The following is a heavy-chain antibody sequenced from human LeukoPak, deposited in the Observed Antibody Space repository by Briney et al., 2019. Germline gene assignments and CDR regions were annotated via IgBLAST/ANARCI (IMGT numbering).Heavy chain of an antibody. J-gene: IGHJ4*02. Sequence: PSETLSLTCAVSGYSISSGYYCGWIRPPPGKGLEWIGSIYHSGSTYSNPSLKSRVTISVDTSKNQFSVKLSSVTAADTAVYYCARHAVLWFGEPIDYWGQGTLVTVSS. V-gene: IGHV4-38-2*01. D-gene: IGHD3-10*01. CDR2: IYHSGST. CDR1: GYSISSGYY. CDR3: ARHAVLWFGEPIDY.